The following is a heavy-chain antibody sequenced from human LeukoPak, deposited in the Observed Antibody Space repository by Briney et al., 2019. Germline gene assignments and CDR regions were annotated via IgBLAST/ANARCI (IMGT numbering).Heavy chain of an antibody. CDR3: ARDPIDGYNLIGVDY. J-gene: IGHJ4*02. CDR1: GFTFSSYS. V-gene: IGHV3-21*01. CDR2: ISSSSSYI. D-gene: IGHD5-24*01. Sequence: GGSLRLSCAASGFTFSSYSMNWVRQAPGKGLKWVSSISSSSSYIYYADPVKGRFTISRDNAKNSLYLQMNSLRAEDTAVYYCARDPIDGYNLIGVDYWGQGTLVTVSS.